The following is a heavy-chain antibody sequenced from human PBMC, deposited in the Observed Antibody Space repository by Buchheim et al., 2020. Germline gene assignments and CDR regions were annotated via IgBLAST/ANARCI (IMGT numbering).Heavy chain of an antibody. CDR1: GFTFSSYW. Sequence: EVQLVESGGGLVQPGGSLRLSCAASGFTFSSYWMHWVRQAPGKGLVWVSRINSDGSSTSYADSVKGRFTISRDTANNTLSLKMNSLRAEDTAVYYCARESNDYYDFWSGYYSVSHNWFDPWGQGTL. CDR3: ARESNDYYDFWSGYYSVSHNWFDP. J-gene: IGHJ5*02. D-gene: IGHD3-3*01. CDR2: INSDGSST. V-gene: IGHV3-74*01.